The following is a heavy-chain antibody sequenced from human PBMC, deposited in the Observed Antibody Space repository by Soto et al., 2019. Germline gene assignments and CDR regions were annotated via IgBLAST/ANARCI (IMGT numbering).Heavy chain of an antibody. CDR3: ARDQTGITTTGGGRIDH. D-gene: IGHD1-20*01. CDR2: IIGSAYTT. Sequence: PGGSLRLSCAASGFTFSSYTMSWVRQAPGEGLEWVSAIIGSAYTTYYADSVKGRFTISRDNSKNTLYLQMSGLTPEDTAVYYCARDQTGITTTGGGRIDHWGQGTLVTVSS. J-gene: IGHJ4*02. CDR1: GFTFSSYT. V-gene: IGHV3-23*01.